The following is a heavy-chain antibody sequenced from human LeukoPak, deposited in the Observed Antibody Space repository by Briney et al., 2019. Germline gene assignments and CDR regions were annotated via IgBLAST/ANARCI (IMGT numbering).Heavy chain of an antibody. D-gene: IGHD3-22*01. CDR1: GFTFSSYA. V-gene: IGHV3-30-3*01. CDR2: ISYDGSNK. Sequence: PGGSLRLSCAASGFTFSSYAMHWVRQAPGKGLEWVAVISYDGSNKYYADSVRGRFTISRDNSKNTLYLQMNSLRAEDTAVYYCAKGGHYDSSGYFGPSGYWGQGTLVTVSS. CDR3: AKGGHYDSSGYFGPSGY. J-gene: IGHJ4*02.